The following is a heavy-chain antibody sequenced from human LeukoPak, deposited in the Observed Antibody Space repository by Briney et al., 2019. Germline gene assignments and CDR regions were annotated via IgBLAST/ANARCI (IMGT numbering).Heavy chain of an antibody. CDR1: RASVTTYY. J-gene: IGHJ4*02. D-gene: IGHD4-17*01. CDR2: IYYSGST. CDR3: ARGSDFGDF. V-gene: IGHV4-59*02. Sequence: NSSETLSLTCTVSRASVTTYYWSWIRQPPGKGLEWIGYIYYSGSTSYNPSLKGRVTMSVDTSKNQFSLRLSSVTAADTAVYYCARGSDFGDFWGQGTLVTVSS.